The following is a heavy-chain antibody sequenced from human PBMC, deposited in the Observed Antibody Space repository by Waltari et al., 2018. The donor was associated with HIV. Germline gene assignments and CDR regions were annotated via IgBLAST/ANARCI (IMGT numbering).Heavy chain of an antibody. Sequence: EVQLVESGGGLVQPGGSLRLSCAAYGFTFRSYRMRWVRQAPGKGLEGVANIKQDGSEKYYVDSVKGRFTISRDNAKNSLYLQMNSLRAEDTAVYYCARITIFGVVNDYGMDVWGQGTTVTVSS. J-gene: IGHJ6*02. D-gene: IGHD3-3*01. V-gene: IGHV3-7*01. CDR3: ARITIFGVVNDYGMDV. CDR1: GFTFRSYR. CDR2: IKQDGSEK.